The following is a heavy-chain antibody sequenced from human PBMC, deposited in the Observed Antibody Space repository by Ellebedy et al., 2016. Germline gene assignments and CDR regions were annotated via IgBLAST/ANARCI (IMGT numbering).Heavy chain of an antibody. Sequence: GESLKISXAASGFTFSSYGMHWVRQAPGKGLEWVAVISYDGSNKYYADSVKGRFTISRDNSKNTLYLQMNSLRAEDTAVYYCAKDSLRVPAAMSYYYYYMDVWGKGTTVTVSS. CDR2: ISYDGSNK. CDR1: GFTFSSYG. J-gene: IGHJ6*03. D-gene: IGHD2-2*01. CDR3: AKDSLRVPAAMSYYYYYMDV. V-gene: IGHV3-30*18.